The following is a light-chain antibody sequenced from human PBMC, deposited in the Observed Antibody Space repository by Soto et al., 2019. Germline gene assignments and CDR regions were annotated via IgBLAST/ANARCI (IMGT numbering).Light chain of an antibody. J-gene: IGKJ4*01. CDR1: QSVSGY. V-gene: IGKV3-11*01. CDR2: DAS. CDR3: QQRSNWPLT. Sequence: ILLTQSPSALSLSPGERATLSCRASQSVSGYLAWYQQKPGQAPRLLIYDASNKATGIPARFSGSGSGTDFTLTISSLEPEDFAVYYCQQRSNWPLTFGGGTKVDIK.